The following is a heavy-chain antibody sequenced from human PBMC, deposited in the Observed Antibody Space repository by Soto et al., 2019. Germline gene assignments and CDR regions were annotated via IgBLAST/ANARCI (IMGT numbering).Heavy chain of an antibody. CDR3: ARVPLNGGDYYYYYGMDV. Sequence: ASVKVSCKASGYTFTSYYMHWVRQAPGQGFEWMGIINPSGGSTSYAQKFQGRVTMTRDTSTSTVYMELSSLRSEDTAVYYCARVPLNGGDYYYYYGMDVWGQGTTVTVSS. CDR1: GYTFTSYY. V-gene: IGHV1-46*01. CDR2: INPSGGST. J-gene: IGHJ6*02.